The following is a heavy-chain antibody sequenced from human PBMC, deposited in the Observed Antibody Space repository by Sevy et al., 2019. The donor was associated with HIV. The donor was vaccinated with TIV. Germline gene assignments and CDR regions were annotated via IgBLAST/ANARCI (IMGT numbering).Heavy chain of an antibody. CDR3: ARDGRCSSTSCLLYLDY. CDR1: GFTFSSYT. J-gene: IGHJ4*02. Sequence: GGSLRLSCAASGFTFSSYTMNWVRQAPGKGLEWVSSITSGSTYIYYADSVKGRFTISRDNAKNSLYLQMNSLRAEDTAVYYCARDGRCSSTSCLLYLDYWGQGNLVTVSS. D-gene: IGHD2-2*01. V-gene: IGHV3-21*01. CDR2: ITSGSTYI.